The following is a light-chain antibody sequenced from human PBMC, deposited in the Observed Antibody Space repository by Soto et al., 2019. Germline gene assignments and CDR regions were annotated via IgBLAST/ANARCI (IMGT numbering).Light chain of an antibody. CDR2: NVS. CDR1: QSVSSAY. CDR3: QQYGASPET. V-gene: IGKV3-20*01. Sequence: EIVLTQSPGTLSLSPGERATLSCRASQSVSSAYLAWYQQKPGQAPRLLIYNVSRRATGIPDRFSGSGSGTDFTLTVSRLEPEDFAVYYCQQYGASPETVGQGTKV. J-gene: IGKJ1*01.